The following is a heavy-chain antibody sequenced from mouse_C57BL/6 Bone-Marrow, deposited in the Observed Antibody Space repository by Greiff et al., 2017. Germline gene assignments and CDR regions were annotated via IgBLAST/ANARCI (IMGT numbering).Heavy chain of an antibody. J-gene: IGHJ4*01. Sequence: QVQLQQPGAELVRPGSSVKLSCKASGYTFPSYWMHWVKQRPIQGLEWIGNIDPSDSETHYNQKFKDKATLTVDKSSSTAYMQLSSLTSEDSAVYYCARGGYYYGSRTGYYAMDYWGQGTSVTVSS. D-gene: IGHD1-1*01. CDR3: ARGGYYYGSRTGYYAMDY. CDR1: GYTFPSYW. CDR2: IDPSDSET. V-gene: IGHV1-52*01.